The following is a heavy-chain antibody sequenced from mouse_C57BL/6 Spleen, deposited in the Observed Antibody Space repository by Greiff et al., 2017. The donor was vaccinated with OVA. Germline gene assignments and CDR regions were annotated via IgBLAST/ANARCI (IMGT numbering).Heavy chain of an antibody. CDR2: ISYSGST. V-gene: IGHV3-1*01. J-gene: IGHJ1*03. CDR1: GYSITSGYD. CDR3: ARENYGSSHGGYFDV. Sequence: ESGPGMVKPSQSLSLTCTVTGYSITSGYDWHWIRHFPGNKLEWMGYISYSGSTNYNPSLKSRISITHDTSKNHFFLKLNSVTTEDTATYYCARENYGSSHGGYFDVWGTGTTVTVSS. D-gene: IGHD1-1*01.